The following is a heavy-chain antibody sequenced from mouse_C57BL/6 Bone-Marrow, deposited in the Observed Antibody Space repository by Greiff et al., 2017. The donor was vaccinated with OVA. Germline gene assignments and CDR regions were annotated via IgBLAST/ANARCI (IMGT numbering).Heavy chain of an antibody. CDR3: ARHEGIYYGNYEAWFAY. V-gene: IGHV2-6-1*01. CDR2: IWSDGST. CDR1: GFSLTSYG. Sequence: VQGVESGPGLVAPSQSLSITCTVSGFSLTSYGVHWVRQPPGKGLEWLVVIWSDGSTTYNSALKSRLSISKDNSKSQVFLKMNSLQTDDTAMYYCARHEGIYYGNYEAWFAYWGQGTLVTVSA. J-gene: IGHJ3*01. D-gene: IGHD2-1*01.